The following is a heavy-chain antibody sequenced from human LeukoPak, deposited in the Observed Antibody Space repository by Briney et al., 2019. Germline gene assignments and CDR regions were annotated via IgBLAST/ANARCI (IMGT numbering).Heavy chain of an antibody. V-gene: IGHV4-39*07. CDR2: IYYSGST. CDR3: AREGYSGYEARIYYYYYYMDV. Sequence: PSETLSLTCTVSGGSISSSSYYWGWIRQPPGKGLEWIGSIYYSGSTYYNPSLKSRVTISVDRSKNQFSLKLSSVTAADTAVYYCAREGYSGYEARIYYYYYYMDVWGKGTTVTVSS. CDR1: GGSISSSSYY. J-gene: IGHJ6*03. D-gene: IGHD5-12*01.